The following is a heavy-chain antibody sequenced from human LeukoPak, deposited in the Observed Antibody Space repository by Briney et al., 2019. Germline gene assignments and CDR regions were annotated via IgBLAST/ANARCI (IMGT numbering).Heavy chain of an antibody. CDR2: ISSSSSYI. Sequence: GGSLRLSCAASGFTVSSNYMSWVRQAPGKGLEWVSSISSSSSYIYYADSVKGRFTISRDNAKNSLYLQMNSLRAEDTAVYYCARDGYDFWSGYYYREVGGLDYWGQGTLVTVSS. J-gene: IGHJ4*02. CDR3: ARDGYDFWSGYYYREVGGLDY. V-gene: IGHV3-21*01. D-gene: IGHD3-3*01. CDR1: GFTVSSNY.